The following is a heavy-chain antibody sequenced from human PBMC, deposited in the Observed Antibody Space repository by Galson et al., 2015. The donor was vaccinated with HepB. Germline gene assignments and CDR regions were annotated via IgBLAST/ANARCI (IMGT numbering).Heavy chain of an antibody. CDR3: ARDMGWNYYDSSGYYRYYVYVQH. D-gene: IGHD3-22*01. V-gene: IGHV3-74*01. CDR1: GFTFSSYW. J-gene: IGHJ1*01. Sequence: SLRLSCAASGFTFSSYWMHWVRQAPGKGLVWVSRINSDGSSTSYADSVKGRFTISRDNAKNTLYLQMNSLRAEDTAVYYCARDMGWNYYDSSGYYRYYVYVQHWGQGTLVTVSS. CDR2: INSDGSST.